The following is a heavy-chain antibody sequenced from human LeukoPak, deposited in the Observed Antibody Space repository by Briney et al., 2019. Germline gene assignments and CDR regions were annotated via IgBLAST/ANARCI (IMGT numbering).Heavy chain of an antibody. Sequence: ASVKVPCKASGYTFTSYDINWVRQATGQGLEWMGWMNPSSGNTGYAQKFQGRVTITRNTSISTADMELSSLRSEDTAVYYCARGRAGPSAGFDYYDSSGYPYWGQGTLVTVSS. CDR3: ARGRAGPSAGFDYYDSSGYPY. CDR2: MNPSSGNT. CDR1: GYTFTSYD. D-gene: IGHD3-22*01. J-gene: IGHJ4*02. V-gene: IGHV1-8*03.